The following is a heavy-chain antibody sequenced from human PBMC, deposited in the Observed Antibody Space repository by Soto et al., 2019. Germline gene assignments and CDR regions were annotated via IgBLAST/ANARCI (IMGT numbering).Heavy chain of an antibody. Sequence: QITLKESGPTLVKPTQTLTLTCTFSGFSLTTSGVGVGWIRQPPGKALEWLALIYWDDDKRYSPSLKSRLTITKDTSKNPVVLAMTNVDPVDTATYYCAHRRSPGRLMVRGVIIHYGMDVWGQGTTVTVSS. J-gene: IGHJ6*02. CDR2: IYWDDDK. CDR3: AHRRSPGRLMVRGVIIHYGMDV. CDR1: GFSLTTSGVG. V-gene: IGHV2-5*02. D-gene: IGHD3-10*01.